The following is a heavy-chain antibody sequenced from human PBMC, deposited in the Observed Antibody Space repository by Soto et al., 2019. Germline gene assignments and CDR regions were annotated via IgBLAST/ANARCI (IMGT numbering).Heavy chain of an antibody. CDR3: AREPPETPPDY. CDR1: GYTFSDYG. J-gene: IGHJ4*02. V-gene: IGHV1-18*01. CDR2: ISAKNGNT. Sequence: QVQLVQSGTDVKKPGASVKVSCKTSGYTFSDYGISWVRQAPGQGLEWLGWISAKNGNTNFAKKLRGRVTMTTDTSTSTVYMELRSLKADDTAVYYCAREPPETPPDYWGQGTLVTVSS.